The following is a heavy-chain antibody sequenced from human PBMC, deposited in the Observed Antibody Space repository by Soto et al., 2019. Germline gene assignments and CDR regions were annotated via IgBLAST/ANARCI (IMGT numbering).Heavy chain of an antibody. Sequence: EMQLLESGGGLVQPGGSLRLSCVASGFPFSSYAMSWVRQTPEKGLEWVSGISGSGGRTYYADSVKGRFTISRDNSNNTLSLQMHSLRVEDTAVYFCAKGGYNSLFDIWGQGTMVTVSA. CDR2: ISGSGGRT. J-gene: IGHJ3*02. CDR1: GFPFSSYA. V-gene: IGHV3-23*01. D-gene: IGHD5-12*01. CDR3: AKGGYNSLFDI.